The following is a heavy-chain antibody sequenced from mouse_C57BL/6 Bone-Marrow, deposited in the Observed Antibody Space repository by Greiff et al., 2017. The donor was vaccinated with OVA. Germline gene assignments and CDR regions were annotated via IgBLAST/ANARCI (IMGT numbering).Heavy chain of an antibody. CDR3: ARSLHYYGSSYHSWFAY. Sequence: VKLVESGPGILQSSQTLSLTCSFSGFSLSTSGMGVSWIRQPSGKGLEWLAHIYWDDDKRYNPSLKSRLTISKDTSRNQVFLKITSVDTADTATYYCARSLHYYGSSYHSWFAYWGQGTLVTVSA. CDR2: IYWDDDK. J-gene: IGHJ3*01. D-gene: IGHD1-1*01. CDR1: GFSLSTSGMG. V-gene: IGHV8-12*01.